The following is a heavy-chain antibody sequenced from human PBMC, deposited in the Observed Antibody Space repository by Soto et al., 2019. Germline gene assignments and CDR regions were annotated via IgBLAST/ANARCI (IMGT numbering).Heavy chain of an antibody. CDR3: AKDLADILTGYHDAFDI. V-gene: IGHV3-23*01. CDR2: ISGSGGST. Sequence: GGSLRLSCAASGFTFSSYAMSWVRQAPGKGLEWVSAISGSGGSTYYADSVKGRFTISRDNSKNTLYLQMNSLRAEDTAVYYCAKDLADILTGYHDAFDIWGQGTMVTVSS. J-gene: IGHJ3*02. CDR1: GFTFSSYA. D-gene: IGHD3-9*01.